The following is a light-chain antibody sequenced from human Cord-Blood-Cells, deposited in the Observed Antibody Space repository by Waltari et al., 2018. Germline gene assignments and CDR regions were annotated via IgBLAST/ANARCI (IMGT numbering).Light chain of an antibody. Sequence: DIQMTQSPSSLSASVGDRVTITCRASQSISSYLNGYQQKPGKAPKILVYAASSLQSGVPSRFSCSGSGTDFTLTIGSLQPEDFATYYCQQSYSTLLTFGGGTKVEIK. J-gene: IGKJ4*01. CDR1: QSISSY. V-gene: IGKV1-39*01. CDR2: AAS. CDR3: QQSYSTLLT.